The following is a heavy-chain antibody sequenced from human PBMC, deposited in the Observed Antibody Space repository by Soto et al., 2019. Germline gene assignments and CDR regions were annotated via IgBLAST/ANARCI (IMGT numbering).Heavy chain of an antibody. CDR3: ARHTVAAKTEFDH. CDR2: IHYSGST. CDR1: GDSVDSVDYY. J-gene: IGHJ4*02. Sequence: SETLSLTCTVSGDSVDSVDYYWGWIRQPPGKGLEWIASIHYSGSTYYSPSLKSRATISGDTSKSQFSLTLSSVTAADTAVYYGARHTVAAKTEFDHWGQGTLVTVSS. V-gene: IGHV4-39*01. D-gene: IGHD6-25*01.